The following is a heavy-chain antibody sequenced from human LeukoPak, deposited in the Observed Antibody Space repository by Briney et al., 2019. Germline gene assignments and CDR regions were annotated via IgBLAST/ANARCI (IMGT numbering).Heavy chain of an antibody. V-gene: IGHV4-4*07. D-gene: IGHD6-13*01. CDR2: IYTSGST. CDR1: GDSISSYY. J-gene: IGHJ4*02. Sequence: SEPLSLTCTVSGDSISSYYWSWIRQPAGKGLEWIGRIYTSGSTDYNPSLKSRVTMSVDTSKNQFSLKLSSVTAADTAVYYCARGIAAADKQGGFDSWGQGTLVTVSS. CDR3: ARGIAAADKQGGFDS.